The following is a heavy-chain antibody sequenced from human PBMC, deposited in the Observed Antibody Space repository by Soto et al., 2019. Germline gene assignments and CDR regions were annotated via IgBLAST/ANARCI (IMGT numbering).Heavy chain of an antibody. J-gene: IGHJ4*02. CDR2: ISYDGSNK. CDR1: GFTFSSYA. D-gene: IGHD6-6*01. V-gene: IGHV3-30-3*01. Sequence: GGSLRLSCAASGFTFSSYAMHWVRQAPGKGLEWVAVISYDGSNKYYADSVKGRFTISRDNSKNTLYLQMNSLRAEDTAVYYCARENDAYSSSLSYFDYWGQGTLVTVSS. CDR3: ARENDAYSSSLSYFDY.